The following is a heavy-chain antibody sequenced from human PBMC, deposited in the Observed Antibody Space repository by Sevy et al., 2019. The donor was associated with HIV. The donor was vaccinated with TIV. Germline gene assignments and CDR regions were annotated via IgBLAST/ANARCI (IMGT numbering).Heavy chain of an antibody. V-gene: IGHV3-48*03. Sequence: GGSLRLSCEASGFTLTSYEMNWVRQAPGKGLEWVSYTSSIGNTIYYADSVKGRFTISRDKAKKSVYLQMNSLRADDTAVYFCARRGTFRFSDAFDIWGQGTMVTVSS. CDR3: ARRGTFRFSDAFDI. J-gene: IGHJ3*02. CDR1: GFTLTSYE. CDR2: TSSIGNTI. D-gene: IGHD1-7*01.